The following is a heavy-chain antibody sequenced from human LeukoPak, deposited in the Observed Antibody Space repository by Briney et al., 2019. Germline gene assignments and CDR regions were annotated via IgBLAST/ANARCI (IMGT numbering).Heavy chain of an antibody. D-gene: IGHD3-22*01. Sequence: GGSLRLSCAASGFTFSSCGMHWVRQAPGKGLEWVAVIWYDGSNKYYADSVKGRFTISRDNSKNTLFLQMNSLRAEDTAVYYCARGYYYDSSGYYLIYYWGQGTLVTVSS. CDR3: ARGYYYDSSGYYLIYY. V-gene: IGHV3-33*01. CDR1: GFTFSSCG. CDR2: IWYDGSNK. J-gene: IGHJ4*02.